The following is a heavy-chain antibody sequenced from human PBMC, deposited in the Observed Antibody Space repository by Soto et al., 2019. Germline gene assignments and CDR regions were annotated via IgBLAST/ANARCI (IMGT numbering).Heavy chain of an antibody. CDR3: ARGPLTGEIDY. CDR1: GGSISSYY. Sequence: SETLSLTCTVSGGSISSYYWSWIRQPPGKGLEWIGYIYYSGSTNYNPSLKSRVTISVDTSKNQFSLKLSSVTAADTAVYYCARGPLTGEIDYWGQGTLVTVSS. CDR2: IYYSGST. V-gene: IGHV4-59*01. J-gene: IGHJ4*02. D-gene: IGHD7-27*01.